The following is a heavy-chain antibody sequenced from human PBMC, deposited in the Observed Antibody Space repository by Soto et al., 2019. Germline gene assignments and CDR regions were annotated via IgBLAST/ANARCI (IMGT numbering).Heavy chain of an antibody. CDR3: ARDLIAVAGNWFDP. J-gene: IGHJ5*02. V-gene: IGHV6-1*01. CDR2: TYYRSKWYN. D-gene: IGHD6-19*01. Sequence: QTRSLPCAISGDRISNHSAAWNWIRKSPSRGLEWLGRTYYRSKWYNDYAVSVKSRITINPDTSKNQFSLQLNSVTPGDTAVYYCARDLIAVAGNWFDPWGQGTLVTLS. CDR1: GDRISNHSAA.